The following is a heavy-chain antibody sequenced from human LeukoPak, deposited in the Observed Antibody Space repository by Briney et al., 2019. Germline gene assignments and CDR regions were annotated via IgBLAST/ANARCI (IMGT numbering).Heavy chain of an antibody. Sequence: GGSLRLSCAASGFTFDDYAMHWVRQAPGKGLEWVSGISWNSGSIGYADSVKGRFTISRDNAKNSLYLQMNSLRAEYIALYYXXKXGXTXXAPLDXWGRGTLVTVSS. J-gene: IGHJ2*01. V-gene: IGHV3-9*03. CDR3: XKXGXTXXAPLDX. CDR2: ISWNSGSI. CDR1: GFTFDDYA.